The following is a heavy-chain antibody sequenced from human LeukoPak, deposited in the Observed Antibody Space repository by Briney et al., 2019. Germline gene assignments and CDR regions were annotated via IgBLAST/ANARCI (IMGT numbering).Heavy chain of an antibody. CDR2: ISVYTGKT. D-gene: IGHD6-19*01. CDR3: ARAPGSSGWVPMFDY. J-gene: IGHJ4*02. V-gene: IGHV1-18*01. Sequence: ASVKVSCMGSGYSFNDYGIRWVRQAPGQGLEWMGWISVYTGKTNYTQTFQGRVTLTTDTYPTTVHICMRTLRADDNAVYISARAPGSSGWVPMFDYWGQGSQVTVSS. CDR1: GYSFNDYG.